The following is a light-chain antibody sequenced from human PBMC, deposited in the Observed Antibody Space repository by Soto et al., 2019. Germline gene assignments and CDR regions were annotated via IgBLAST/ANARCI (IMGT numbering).Light chain of an antibody. Sequence: DVQMTQSPSTLSGSVGDRVTITCRASQTISSWLAWYLQKPGKAPKLLIYAASTLQSGVPSRFSGSGSGTEFTLTISSLQPEDFATYYCQQLNSYPRTFGQGTKVDVK. CDR2: AAS. CDR1: QTISSW. V-gene: IGKV1-9*01. CDR3: QQLNSYPRT. J-gene: IGKJ1*01.